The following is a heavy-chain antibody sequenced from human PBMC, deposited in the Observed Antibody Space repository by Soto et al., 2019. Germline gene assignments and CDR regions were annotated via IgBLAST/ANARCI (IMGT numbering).Heavy chain of an antibody. CDR1: GFTFSNYA. CDR2: ISAGGGTT. Sequence: GGSLRLSCAASGFTFSNYAMSWVRQAPGKGLEWVSGISAGGGTTYHSDSVRGRFTISRDNSKNTLYLQMESLRAEDTALYYCAKDLKVQMWFSLSGFDSWGQGTLVTVSS. J-gene: IGHJ4*02. D-gene: IGHD2-21*01. V-gene: IGHV3-23*01. CDR3: AKDLKVQMWFSLSGFDS.